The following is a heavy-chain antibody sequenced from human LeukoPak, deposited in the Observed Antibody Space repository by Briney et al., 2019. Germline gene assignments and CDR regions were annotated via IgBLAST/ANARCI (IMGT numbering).Heavy chain of an antibody. CDR2: IYHSGTI. V-gene: IGHV4-38-2*02. CDR3: AKDRAYGGNFFDS. CDR1: GYSISSGYY. Sequence: PSETLSLTCTVSGYSISSGYYWGWIRQPPGKGLEWLASIYHSGTIYYNPSLKSRVTISVDTSKDQFSLKLTSVTAADTAVYYCAKDRAYGGNFFDSWGQGTLVTVSS. J-gene: IGHJ4*02. D-gene: IGHD4-23*01.